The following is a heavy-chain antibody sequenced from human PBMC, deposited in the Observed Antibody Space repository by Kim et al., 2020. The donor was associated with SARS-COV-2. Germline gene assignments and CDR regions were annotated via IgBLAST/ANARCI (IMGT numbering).Heavy chain of an antibody. Sequence: DYAVSVKSRITINPDTFKNQVSLQLNSVTPEETAVYYCVSFSSSRRDFEYWGQGTLVTVSS. J-gene: IGHJ4*02. D-gene: IGHD6-13*01. CDR3: VSFSSSRRDFEY. V-gene: IGHV6-1*01.